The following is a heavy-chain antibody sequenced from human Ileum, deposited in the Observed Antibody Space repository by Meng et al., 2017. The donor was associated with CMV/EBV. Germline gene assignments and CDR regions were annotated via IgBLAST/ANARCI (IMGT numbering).Heavy chain of an antibody. Sequence: SGGAIRGRDCYWVGVRQRPGKGLKWIGNVYYRGSAVHNPSLKSQVTMSVDASKNQFSLKVSSVTAADAAMYYCARQIRRNIGDYFDFWGQGTLVTVSS. CDR1: GGAIRGRDCY. D-gene: IGHD1-14*01. CDR3: ARQIRRNIGDYFDF. J-gene: IGHJ4*02. CDR2: VYYRGSA. V-gene: IGHV4-39*01.